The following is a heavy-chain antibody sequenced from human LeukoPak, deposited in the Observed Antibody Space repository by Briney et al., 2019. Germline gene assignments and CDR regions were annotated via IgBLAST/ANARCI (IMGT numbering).Heavy chain of an antibody. CDR3: VRAVATIERYFDY. V-gene: IGHV1-69*01. CDR2: IIPIFGTA. D-gene: IGHD5-12*01. CDR1: GGTFSSYA. Sequence: ASVKVSCKASGGTFSSYAISWVRQAPGQGLEWMGGIIPIFGTANYAQKFQGRVTITADESTSTAYMELSSLRSEDTAVYYRVRAVATIERYFDYWGQGTLVTVSS. J-gene: IGHJ4*02.